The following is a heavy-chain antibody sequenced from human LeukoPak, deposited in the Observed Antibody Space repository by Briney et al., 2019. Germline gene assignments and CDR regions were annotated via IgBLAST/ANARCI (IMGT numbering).Heavy chain of an antibody. J-gene: IGHJ6*03. CDR2: IYPGDSDT. CDR3: ARHPGYSSGWYHYMDV. D-gene: IGHD6-19*01. V-gene: IGHV5-51*01. Sequence: GESLKISCKGSGYSFTSYWIGWVRQMPGKGLEWMGIIYPGDSDTTYSPSFQGQVTISVDKSISTAYLQWSSLKASDTAMYYCARHPGYSSGWYHYMDVWGKGTTVTISS. CDR1: GYSFTSYW.